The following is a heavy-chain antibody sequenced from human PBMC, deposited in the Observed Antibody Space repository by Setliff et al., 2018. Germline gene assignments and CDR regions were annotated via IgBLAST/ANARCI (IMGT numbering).Heavy chain of an antibody. CDR1: GGTFSNHA. D-gene: IGHD6-13*01. CDR3: ARTKMDVVAAAAKYTSLDV. V-gene: IGHV1-69*10. Sequence: SVKVSCKVAGGTFSNHAISWVRQAPGQGLGWMGGVIPLLETSKYAQKFQGRVTITADQTTNTAHMEVSSLRSEDTAVYYCARTKMDVVAAAAKYTSLDVWGQGTSVTSP. CDR2: VIPLLETS. J-gene: IGHJ6*02.